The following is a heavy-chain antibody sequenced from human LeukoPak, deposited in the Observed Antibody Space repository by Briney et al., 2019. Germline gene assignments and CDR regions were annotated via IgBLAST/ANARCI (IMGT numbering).Heavy chain of an antibody. D-gene: IGHD6-6*01. V-gene: IGHV3-7*02. CDR1: GVMFPSYW. J-gene: IGHJ3*02. CDR3: ARGPSIAARYDAFDI. CDR2: IKQDGSEK. Sequence: GGSLRLSCAASGVMFPSYWMTWVRQAPGKGLEWVANIKQDGSEKYYVDSVKGRFTISRDNAKNSLYLQVISLRAEDTAVYYCARGPSIAARYDAFDIWGQGTMVTVSS.